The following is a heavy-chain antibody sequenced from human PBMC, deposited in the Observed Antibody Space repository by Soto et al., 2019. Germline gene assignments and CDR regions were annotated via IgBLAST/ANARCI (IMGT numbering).Heavy chain of an antibody. V-gene: IGHV3-23*01. CDR3: AKRNRYYFES. CDR2: ISEGGGTP. J-gene: IGHJ4*02. Sequence: GGSLILSCAASGFTFSVFAMSWVRQAPGKGLEWVSTISEGGGTPFYADSVKGRFTISRDNSQNTLHLQMTTLRAEDTAVYFCAKRNRYYFESWGQGSLVTVSS. CDR1: GFTFSVFA.